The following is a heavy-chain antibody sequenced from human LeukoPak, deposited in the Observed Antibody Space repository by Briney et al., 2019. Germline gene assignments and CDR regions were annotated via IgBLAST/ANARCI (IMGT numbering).Heavy chain of an antibody. CDR3: TRYGGSYYLDY. CDR1: GFTFGNYW. CDR2: INQDGSEK. V-gene: IGHV3-7*01. D-gene: IGHD1-26*01. Sequence: PGGSLRLSCAASGFTFGNYWMSWVRQAPGKGLEWVANINQDGSEKYYVGSVRGRFTISRDNAKSSLYLQMNSLRAEDTAGYYCTRYGGSYYLDYWGQGALVTVSS. J-gene: IGHJ4*02.